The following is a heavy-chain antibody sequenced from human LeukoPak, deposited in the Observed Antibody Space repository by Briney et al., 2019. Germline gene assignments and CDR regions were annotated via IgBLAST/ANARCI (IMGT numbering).Heavy chain of an antibody. Sequence: GESLKISCKGSGYIFTTYWIAWLRQPPGKGLEWVGVIYPGGSDTRYSPSFQGQVHISAHKSITTAYLHWSSLKASDTAMYYCARQGIDIWGQGTMVTVSS. CDR1: GYIFTTYW. J-gene: IGHJ3*02. CDR3: ARQGIDI. V-gene: IGHV5-51*01. CDR2: IYPGGSDT.